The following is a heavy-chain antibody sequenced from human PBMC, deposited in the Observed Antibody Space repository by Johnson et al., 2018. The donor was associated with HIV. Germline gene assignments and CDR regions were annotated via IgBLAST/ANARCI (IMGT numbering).Heavy chain of an antibody. V-gene: IGHV3-9*01. CDR3: ARDVKGAFDI. J-gene: IGHJ3*02. CDR1: GFTFHKYA. Sequence: VQLVESGGGLVQPGRSLRLSCAASGFTFHKYAMHWVRQTPGQGLDWVSGISWDSFTIGYADSVKGRFTLSRDNAKNSLYLQMNSLRAEDTALYYCARDVKGAFDIWGQGTMVTVSS. CDR2: ISWDSFTI.